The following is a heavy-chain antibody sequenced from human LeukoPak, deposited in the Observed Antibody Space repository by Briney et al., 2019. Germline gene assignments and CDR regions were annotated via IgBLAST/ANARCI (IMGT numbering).Heavy chain of an antibody. CDR2: ISGSGGST. Sequence: GGSLRLSCAASGFTFSIYWMSWVRQAPGKGLEWVSAISGSGGSTYYADSVKGRFTISRDNSKNTLYLQMNSLRAEDTAIYYCAKNGDRGAYCTGGTCYPYFYYYMDVWGKGTTVTI. J-gene: IGHJ6*03. V-gene: IGHV3-23*01. CDR3: AKNGDRGAYCTGGTCYPYFYYYMDV. CDR1: GFTFSIYW. D-gene: IGHD2-15*01.